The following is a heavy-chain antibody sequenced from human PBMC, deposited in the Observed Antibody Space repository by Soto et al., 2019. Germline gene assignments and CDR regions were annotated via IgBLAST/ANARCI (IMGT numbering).Heavy chain of an antibody. J-gene: IGHJ4*02. Sequence: GGSLRLSCAASGFTFSSYAMHWVRQAPGKGLEWVAVISYDGSNKYYADSVKGRFTISRDNSKNTLHLQMNSLRAEDTAVYYCARDAAEYCSSTSCYYFDYWGQGTLVTVSS. CDR2: ISYDGSNK. D-gene: IGHD2-2*01. V-gene: IGHV3-30*04. CDR1: GFTFSSYA. CDR3: ARDAAEYCSSTSCYYFDY.